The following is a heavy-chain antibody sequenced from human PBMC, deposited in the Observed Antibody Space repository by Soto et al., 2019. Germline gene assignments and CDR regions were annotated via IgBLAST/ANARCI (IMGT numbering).Heavy chain of an antibody. D-gene: IGHD3-22*01. J-gene: IGHJ4*02. CDR1: GCSISSSSYY. CDR3: ARRGYYYDSSGYPSVWY. Sequence: SETLSLTCTVPGCSISSSSYYWGWIRQPPGKGLGWIGSIYYSGSTYYNPSLKSRVTISVDTSKNQFSLKLSSVTAADTAVYYCARRGYYYDSSGYPSVWYWGQGTLVTVS. V-gene: IGHV4-39*01. CDR2: IYYSGST.